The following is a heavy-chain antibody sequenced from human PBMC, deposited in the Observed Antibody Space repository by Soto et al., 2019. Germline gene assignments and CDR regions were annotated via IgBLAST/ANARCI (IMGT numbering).Heavy chain of an antibody. J-gene: IGHJ4*02. CDR1: GFMFNSYA. D-gene: IGHD3-10*01. V-gene: IGHV3-23*01. CDR3: ARTTMVRGVTYDY. Sequence: EVQLLESGGGLVQPGGSLRLSCTASGFMFNSYAMSWVRQAPGKGLEWVSSISSTGSSTYYADSVKGRCTISRDNSKNTLNVQMKSLSAEDTAVYYCARTTMVRGVTYDYWGQGTLVTVSS. CDR2: ISSTGSST.